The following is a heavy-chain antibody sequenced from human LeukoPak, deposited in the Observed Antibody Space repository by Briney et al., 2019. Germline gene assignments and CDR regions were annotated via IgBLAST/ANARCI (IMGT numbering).Heavy chain of an antibody. J-gene: IGHJ4*02. Sequence: PGGSLRLSCAASGFTFSSYEMHWVRQAPGKGLEWVSLISSSSSYIYYADSVKGRFTISRDNAKNSLYLQINSLRVEDTAVYYCARCVMGYSGYVLDYWGQGTLVTVSS. CDR3: ARCVMGYSGYVLDY. CDR2: ISSSSSYI. D-gene: IGHD5-12*01. V-gene: IGHV3-21*01. CDR1: GFTFSSYE.